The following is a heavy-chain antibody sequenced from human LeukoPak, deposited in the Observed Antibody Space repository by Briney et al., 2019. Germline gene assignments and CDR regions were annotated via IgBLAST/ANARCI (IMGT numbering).Heavy chain of an antibody. CDR1: GFTFDDYA. CDR3: AKDAYSSGWFFDY. Sequence: GRSPRLSCAASGFTFDDYAMHWVRQAPGKGLEWVSGISWNSGSIGYADSVKGRFTISRDNAENSLYLQMNSLRAEDTALYYCAKDAYSSGWFFDYWGQGTLVTVSS. V-gene: IGHV3-9*01. J-gene: IGHJ4*02. D-gene: IGHD6-19*01. CDR2: ISWNSGSI.